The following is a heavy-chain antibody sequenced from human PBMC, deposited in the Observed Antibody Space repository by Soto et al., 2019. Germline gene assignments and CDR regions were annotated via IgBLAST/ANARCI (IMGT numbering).Heavy chain of an antibody. Sequence: SETLSLTCSVSSVSISNYKWSWVRQPPGKGLEWIGEIYHSGSTNYNPSLKSRVTISVDKSKNQFSLKLSSVTAADTAVYYCAKCITALGPIDYWGQGTLVTVSS. CDR2: IYHSGST. CDR1: SVSISNYK. J-gene: IGHJ4*02. CDR3: AKCITALGPIDY. D-gene: IGHD6-6*01. V-gene: IGHV4-4*02.